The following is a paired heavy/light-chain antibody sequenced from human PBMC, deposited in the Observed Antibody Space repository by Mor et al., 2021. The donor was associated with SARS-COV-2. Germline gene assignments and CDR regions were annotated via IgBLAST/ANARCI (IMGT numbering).Heavy chain of an antibody. CDR3: ARQGGYCTGGSCYIQFYYYFMDV. J-gene: IGHJ6*02. Sequence: EVQLVQSGAEVKKPGESLKISCKVSGYSFTNNWIAWVRQMPGKGLEWMGIIYPGDSDTRYNPSFQGQVTISADKSINTAYLQWSSLKASDTAIYYCARQGGYCTGGSCYIQFYYYFMDVWGQGTTVTVSS. CDR2: IYPGDSDT. D-gene: IGHD2-15*01. V-gene: IGHV5-51*01. CDR1: GYSFTNNW.
Light chain of an antibody. Sequence: QSVLTQPPSASGTPGQRVTISCSGSSSNIGSNSINWYQHLPGMAPKLLIYNNNQRPSGVPDRFSGSRSGTSASLAISGLQSEDEADYYCTAWDGRLVVFGGGTKLTVL. CDR1: SSNIGSNS. CDR3: TAWDGRLVV. CDR2: NNN. J-gene: IGLJ2*01. V-gene: IGLV1-44*01.